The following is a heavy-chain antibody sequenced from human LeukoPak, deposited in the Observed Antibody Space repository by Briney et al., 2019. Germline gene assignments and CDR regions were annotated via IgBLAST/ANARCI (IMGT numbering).Heavy chain of an antibody. CDR3: ARDPLIYDILTGYFPDYFDY. D-gene: IGHD3-9*01. J-gene: IGHJ4*02. V-gene: IGHV3-64*04. Sequence: GGSLRLSCSGSGLTFSSYAMHWVRQAPGKGPEYVSVISSNGGSTYYADSVKGRFTISRDNSKNTLYLQMNSLRAEDTAVYYCARDPLIYDILTGYFPDYFDYWGQGTLVTVSS. CDR2: ISSNGGST. CDR1: GLTFSSYA.